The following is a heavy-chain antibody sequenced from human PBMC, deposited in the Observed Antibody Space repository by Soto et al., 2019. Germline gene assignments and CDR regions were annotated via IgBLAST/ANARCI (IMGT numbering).Heavy chain of an antibody. Sequence: ASLKLSCKFSGYTLTELSIHWVRQAPGKGLEWMGGFDPEDGETIYAQKFQGRVTMTEDTSTDTAYMELSSLRSEDTAVYYCATAPPYNWNDARYNYWGQGTLVTVSS. CDR2: FDPEDGET. V-gene: IGHV1-24*01. CDR1: GYTLTELS. D-gene: IGHD1-1*01. CDR3: ATAPPYNWNDARYNY. J-gene: IGHJ4*02.